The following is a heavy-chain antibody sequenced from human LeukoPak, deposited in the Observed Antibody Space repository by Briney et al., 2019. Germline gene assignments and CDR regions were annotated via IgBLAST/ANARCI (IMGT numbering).Heavy chain of an antibody. CDR3: ARVGVAPHYYYYGMDV. CDR1: GGSISSYY. CDR2: IYYSGST. D-gene: IGHD1-26*01. J-gene: IGHJ6*02. Sequence: SETRSLTCTVSGGSISSYYWSWIRQPPGKGLEWIGYIYYSGSTNYNPSLKSRVTISVDTSKNQFSLKLSSVTAADTAVYYCARVGVAPHYYYYGMDVWGQGTTVTVSS. V-gene: IGHV4-59*01.